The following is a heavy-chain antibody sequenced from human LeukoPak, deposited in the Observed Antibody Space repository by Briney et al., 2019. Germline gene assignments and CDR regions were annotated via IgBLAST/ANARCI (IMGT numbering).Heavy chain of an antibody. CDR2: IYYSGST. D-gene: IGHD3-10*01. V-gene: IGHV4-30-4*01. Sequence: PSQTLSLTCTVSGGSISSGDYYWRWIRQPPGTGLEWIGYIYYSGSTYYNPSLKSRVTISVDTSKNQFSLKLSSVTAADTAVYYCAREGEYYYGSGSYYFGAFDIWGQGTMVTVSS. CDR3: AREGEYYYGSGSYYFGAFDI. CDR1: GGSISSGDYY. J-gene: IGHJ3*02.